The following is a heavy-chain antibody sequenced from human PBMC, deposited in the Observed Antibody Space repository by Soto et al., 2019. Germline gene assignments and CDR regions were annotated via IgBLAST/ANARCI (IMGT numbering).Heavy chain of an antibody. CDR2: ISSSSSTI. D-gene: IGHD2-21*02. V-gene: IGHV3-48*04. Sequence: QPGGSLRLSCAASGFTFSSYSMNWVRQAPGKGLEWVSYISSSSSTIYYADSVKGRFTISRDNAKNSLYLQMNSLRAEDTAVYYCARDRVVVVTAILSPDVDYYYYYGMDVWGQGTTVTVSS. J-gene: IGHJ6*02. CDR3: ARDRVVVVTAILSPDVDYYYYYGMDV. CDR1: GFTFSSYS.